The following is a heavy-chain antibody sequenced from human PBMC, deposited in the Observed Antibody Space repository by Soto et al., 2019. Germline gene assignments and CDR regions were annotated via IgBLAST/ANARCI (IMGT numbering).Heavy chain of an antibody. V-gene: IGHV3-48*01. J-gene: IGHJ4*02. CDR3: AKEGHLSGYNSDQLYYFDY. D-gene: IGHD5-18*01. Sequence: LILSCAASGFTFRSYSMNRVRQAPVKRLEWVSYISSSSSTIYYADSVKGRFTISRDNSKNTLYLQMNSLRAEDTAVYYCAKEGHLSGYNSDQLYYFDYWGQGALVTVSS. CDR1: GFTFRSYS. CDR2: ISSSSSTI.